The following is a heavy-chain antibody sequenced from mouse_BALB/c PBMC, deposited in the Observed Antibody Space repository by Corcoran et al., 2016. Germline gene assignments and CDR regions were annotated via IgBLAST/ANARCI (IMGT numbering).Heavy chain of an antibody. V-gene: IGHV3-6*02. CDR2: ISYDGSN. D-gene: IGHD2-14*01. CDR3: VRRYDWYFDV. Sequence: DVQLQESGPGLVKPSQSLSLTCSVTGYSITSGYYWNWIRQFPGNKLEWMGYISYDGSNNYNPSLKNRISITRDTSKNQFFLRLNSVTPEDTATYYCVRRYDWYFDVWGAGTTVTVSS. J-gene: IGHJ1*01. CDR1: GYSITSGYY.